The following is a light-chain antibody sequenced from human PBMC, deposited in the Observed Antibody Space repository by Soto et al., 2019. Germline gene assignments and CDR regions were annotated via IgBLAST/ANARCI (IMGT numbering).Light chain of an antibody. CDR2: GAS. J-gene: IGKJ4*01. V-gene: IGKV3-15*01. CDR3: QQYTRWPLT. Sequence: EIVMTQSPATLSVSPGERAILSCRTSQSVNSNLAWYQQKPGQAPRLLIYGASTRATGIPARFSGSGSGTEFSLTINSLQSEDLAVYYCQQYTRWPLTFGGGTKVEIK. CDR1: QSVNSN.